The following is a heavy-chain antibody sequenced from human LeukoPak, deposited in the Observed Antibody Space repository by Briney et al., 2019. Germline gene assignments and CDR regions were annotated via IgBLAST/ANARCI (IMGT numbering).Heavy chain of an antibody. J-gene: IGHJ3*02. CDR2: ISYDGSNK. Sequence: PGRSLRLSCAASGFTFSSYAMHWVRQAPGKGLEWVAVISYDGSNKYYADSVKGRFTISRDNSKNTLYLQMNSLRAEDTAVYYCARAERSLGLELRYAFDIWGQGTMVTVSS. CDR1: GFTFSSYA. CDR3: ARAERSLGLELRYAFDI. D-gene: IGHD1-7*01. V-gene: IGHV3-30*04.